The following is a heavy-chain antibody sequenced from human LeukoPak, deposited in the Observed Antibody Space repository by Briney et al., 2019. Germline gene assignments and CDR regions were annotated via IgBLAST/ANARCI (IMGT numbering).Heavy chain of an antibody. J-gene: IGHJ4*02. CDR1: GFTFSSYS. Sequence: GGSLRLSCAASGFTFSSYSMNWVRQAPGEGLEWVSAISGSGGSTYYADSVKGRFTISRDNSKNTLYLQMNSLRAEDTAVYYCARRAGAYSHPYDYWGQGTLVTVSS. CDR3: ARRAGAYSHPYDY. CDR2: ISGSGGST. D-gene: IGHD4/OR15-4a*01. V-gene: IGHV3-23*01.